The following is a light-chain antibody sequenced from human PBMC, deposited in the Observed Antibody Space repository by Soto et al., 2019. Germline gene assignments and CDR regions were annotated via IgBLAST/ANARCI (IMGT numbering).Light chain of an antibody. J-gene: IGLJ1*01. CDR1: SSDLGGYNS. Sequence: QSALTQSPSASGSPGQSVTISCTGTSSDLGGYNSVSWYQQHPGKAPKVMIYDVSKRPSGVPDRFSGSKSGNTASLTVSALQAEDEADYYCSSYTDRNNLGFGTGTKLTVL. CDR2: DVS. V-gene: IGLV2-8*01. CDR3: SSYTDRNNLG.